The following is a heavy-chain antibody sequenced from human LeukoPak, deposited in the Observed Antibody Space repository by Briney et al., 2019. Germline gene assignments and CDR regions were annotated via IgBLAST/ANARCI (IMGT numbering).Heavy chain of an antibody. CDR2: ISWDGGST. J-gene: IGHJ4*02. Sequence: GGSLRLSCAASGFTFDDYTMQWVGQAPGKGLEWVSLISWDGGSTYYADSVKGRFTISRDNSKNSQYLQMNSLRTEDTALYYCAKVIEGSGWPYCDYWGQGTLVTVSS. CDR3: AKVIEGSGWPYCDY. D-gene: IGHD6-19*01. V-gene: IGHV3-43*01. CDR1: GFTFDDYT.